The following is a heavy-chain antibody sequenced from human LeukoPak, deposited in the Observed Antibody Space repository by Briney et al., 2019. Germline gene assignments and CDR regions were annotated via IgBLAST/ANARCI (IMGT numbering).Heavy chain of an antibody. CDR1: GFTFSSYW. D-gene: IGHD5-24*01. V-gene: IGHV3-7*01. J-gene: IGHJ4*02. CDR2: IKEDGSEK. CDR3: ARVGDGYPYYFDY. Sequence: GGSLRLSCAASGFTFSSYWMSWVRQAPGKGLEWVANIKEDGSEKYYVDSVKGRFTISRDNAKNSLYLQMSSLRAEDTAVYYCARVGDGYPYYFDYWGRGTLVTVSS.